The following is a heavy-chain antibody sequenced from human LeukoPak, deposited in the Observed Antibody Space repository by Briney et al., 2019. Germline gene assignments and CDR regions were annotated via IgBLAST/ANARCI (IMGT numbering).Heavy chain of an antibody. CDR1: GFTFSSYG. D-gene: IGHD1-26*01. V-gene: IGHV3-30*18. J-gene: IGHJ3*02. Sequence: PGGSLRLSCAASGFTFSSYGMHWVRQAPGKGLEWVSFISYDGSNKYYADSVKGRFTISRDNSESSLYVQMNSLRAEDTAVYYCAKDLEWEILGGAFDIWGQGTMVTVS. CDR2: ISYDGSNK. CDR3: AKDLEWEILGGAFDI.